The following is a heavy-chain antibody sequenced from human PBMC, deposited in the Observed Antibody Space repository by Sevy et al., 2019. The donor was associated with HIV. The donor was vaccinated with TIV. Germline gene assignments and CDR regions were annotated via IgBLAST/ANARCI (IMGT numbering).Heavy chain of an antibody. CDR2: ISGSGGST. J-gene: IGHJ6*02. D-gene: IGHD3-10*01. V-gene: IGHV3-23*01. CDR3: AKDKLWFGELSPLDV. CDR1: GFTFSSYA. Sequence: GGSLRLSCAASGFTFSSYAMSWVRQAPGKGLEWVSAISGSGGSTYYADSVKGRFTISRDNSKNTLYLQMNSLRAEDTAVYYGAKDKLWFGELSPLDVWGQGTTVTVSS.